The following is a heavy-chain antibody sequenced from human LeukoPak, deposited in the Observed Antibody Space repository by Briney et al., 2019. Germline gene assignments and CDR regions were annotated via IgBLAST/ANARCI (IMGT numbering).Heavy chain of an antibody. Sequence: GESLKISCLGSGYSFTNYWISWVRQMPGKGLEWMGRIDPSDSQTYYSPSFQGHVTISADESINTAYVQWSSLRASDTAVCYCARESRGWYFDLWGRGTLVTVSS. D-gene: IGHD3-10*01. V-gene: IGHV5-10-1*01. CDR1: GYSFTNYW. CDR3: ARESRGWYFDL. J-gene: IGHJ2*01. CDR2: IDPSDSQT.